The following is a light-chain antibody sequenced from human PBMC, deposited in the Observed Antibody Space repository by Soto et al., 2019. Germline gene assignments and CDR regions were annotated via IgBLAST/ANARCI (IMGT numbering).Light chain of an antibody. V-gene: IGLV2-8*01. CDR3: SPYAGSSTLYV. J-gene: IGLJ1*01. CDR1: ASDVGVYNY. Sequence: ALTQPPSASGSLGQSVTISCTGTASDVGVYNYVSWYQQHPGKAPKLMIYEVTKRPSGVPDRFSGSKSGNAASLTVSGLQAEDEADYYCSPYAGSSTLYVFGTGTKVTVL. CDR2: EVT.